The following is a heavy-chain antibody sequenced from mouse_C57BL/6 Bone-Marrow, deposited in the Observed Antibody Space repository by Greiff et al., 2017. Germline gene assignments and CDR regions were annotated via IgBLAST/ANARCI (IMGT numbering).Heavy chain of an antibody. CDR3: AREVSSGYYAIDY. D-gene: IGHD3-2*02. CDR1: GYTFTSYW. J-gene: IGHJ4*01. V-gene: IGHV1-69*01. CDR2: IDPSDSYT. Sequence: VKLQQPGAELVMPGASVKLSCKASGYTFTSYWMHWVKQRPGQGLEWIGEIDPSDSYTKYNQKFKGKSTLTVDKSSSTAYMQLSSLTSEDSAVYYCAREVSSGYYAIDYWGRGTSVTVSA.